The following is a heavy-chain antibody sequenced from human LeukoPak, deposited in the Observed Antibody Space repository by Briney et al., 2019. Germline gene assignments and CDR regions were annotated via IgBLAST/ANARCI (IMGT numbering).Heavy chain of an antibody. J-gene: IGHJ4*02. CDR1: GFTFSNYW. CDR2: IKTDGSDM. Sequence: PGGSLRLSCAASGFTFSNYWMHWVRQAPGKGLVWVAAIKTDGSDMQYADSVKGQFAISRDNAKNTVYLQMNSLRDEDTAVYYCVRDQTVFTILDYWGQGTLVTVSS. V-gene: IGHV3-74*03. D-gene: IGHD4-17*01. CDR3: VRDQTVFTILDY.